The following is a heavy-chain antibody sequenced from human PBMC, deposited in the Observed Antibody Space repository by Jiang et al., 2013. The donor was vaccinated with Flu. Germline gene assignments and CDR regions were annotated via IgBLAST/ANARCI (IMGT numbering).Heavy chain of an antibody. Sequence: SGAEVKKPGASVKVSCKASGYTFTSYDINWVRQATGQGLEWMGWMNPNSGNTGYAQKFQGRVTMTRNTSISTAYMELSSLRSEDTAVYYCARVRAYNWNYEDAFDIWGQGTMVTVS. CDR3: ARVRAYNWNYEDAFDI. CDR2: MNPNSGNT. V-gene: IGHV1-8*01. J-gene: IGHJ3*02. D-gene: IGHD1-7*01. CDR1: GYTFTSYD.